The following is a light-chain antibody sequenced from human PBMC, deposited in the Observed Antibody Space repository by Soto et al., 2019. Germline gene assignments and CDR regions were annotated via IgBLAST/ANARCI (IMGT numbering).Light chain of an antibody. CDR2: EVS. V-gene: IGLV2-14*01. CDR1: SSDVGGYNY. J-gene: IGLJ2*01. CDR3: SSYTSSSTLV. Sequence: QSALTQPASVSGAPGQSITISCTGTSSDVGGYNYVSWYQQHPGKALNLMIYEVSNRPSGVSNRLSGSKSGNTASLTITGLQAEDEADYYCSSYTSSSTLVFGGGTKLTVL.